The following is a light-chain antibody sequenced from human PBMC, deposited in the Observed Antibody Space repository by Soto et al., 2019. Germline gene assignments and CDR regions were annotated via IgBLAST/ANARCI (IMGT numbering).Light chain of an antibody. CDR1: QSITSY. CDR2: AVS. CDR3: QQSYNTPYT. V-gene: IGKV1-39*01. Sequence: DIQMTQSPSSLSASVGDRVTITCRASQSITSYLNWYQHKPGRAPMLLIYAVSNLQRGVPSRFSGSGSGTDFTRTISGLQPEDLGTYYCQQSYNTPYTFGQGTKLQIK. J-gene: IGKJ2*01.